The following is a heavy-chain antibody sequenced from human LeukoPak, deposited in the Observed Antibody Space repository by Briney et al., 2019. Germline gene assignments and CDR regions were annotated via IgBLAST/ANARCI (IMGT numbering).Heavy chain of an antibody. CDR1: GGSISSGGYY. D-gene: IGHD2-2*01. Sequence: SQTLSLTCTVSGGSISSGGYYWSWIRQHPGKGLEWIGYIYYSGSTYYNPSLKSRVTISVDTSKNQFSLKLSSVTAADTAVYYCARSRQLLHYYYYYYMDVWGKGTTVTVSS. V-gene: IGHV4-31*03. CDR3: ARSRQLLHYYYYYYMDV. CDR2: IYYSGST. J-gene: IGHJ6*03.